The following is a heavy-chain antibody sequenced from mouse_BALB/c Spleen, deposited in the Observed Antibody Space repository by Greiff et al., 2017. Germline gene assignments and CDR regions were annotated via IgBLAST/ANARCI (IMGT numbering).Heavy chain of an antibody. CDR2: IWAGGST. J-gene: IGHJ3*01. V-gene: IGHV2-9*02. D-gene: IGHD2-10*01. Sequence: VKLVESGPGLVAPSQSLSITCTVSGFSLTSYGVHWVRQPPGKGLEWLGVIWAGGSTNYNSALMSRLSISKDNSKSQVFLKMNSLQTDDTAMYYCARSSPYYGNYPWFAYWGQGTLVTVSA. CDR3: ARSSPYYGNYPWFAY. CDR1: GFSLTSYG.